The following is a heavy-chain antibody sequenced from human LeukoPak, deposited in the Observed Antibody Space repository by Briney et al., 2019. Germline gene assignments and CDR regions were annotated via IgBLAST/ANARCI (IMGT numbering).Heavy chain of an antibody. D-gene: IGHD3-3*01. CDR3: TGTIFGVVIDY. J-gene: IGHJ4*02. CDR1: GFTFSGSA. Sequence: GGSLRLSCAASGFTFSGSAMHWVRQASGKGLEWVGRIRSKANSYATAYAASVKGRFTISRDDSKNTAYLQMNSLKTEDTAVYYCTGTIFGVVIDYWGQGTLVTVSS. CDR2: IRSKANSYAT. V-gene: IGHV3-73*01.